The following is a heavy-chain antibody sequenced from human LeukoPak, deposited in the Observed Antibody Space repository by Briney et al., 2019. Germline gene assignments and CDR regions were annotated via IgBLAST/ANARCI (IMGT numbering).Heavy chain of an antibody. V-gene: IGHV1-69*01. D-gene: IGHD4-17*01. J-gene: IGHJ4*02. Sequence: SVKVSCKASGGTFSSYAVSWVRQAPGQGLEWMGGIIPIFGTANYAQKFQGRVTITADESTSTAYMELSSLRSEDTAVYYCASGSTVTRCMDYWGQGTLVTVSS. CDR1: GGTFSSYA. CDR2: IIPIFGTA. CDR3: ASGSTVTRCMDY.